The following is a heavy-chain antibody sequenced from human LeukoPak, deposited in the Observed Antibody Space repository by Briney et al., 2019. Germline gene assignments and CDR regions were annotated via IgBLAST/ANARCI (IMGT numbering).Heavy chain of an antibody. D-gene: IGHD3-22*01. J-gene: IGHJ4*02. CDR1: GVSISSYY. CDR3: ARGPSYYYDSSGYYQDGYYFDY. V-gene: IGHV4-59*01. CDR2: IYYSGST. Sequence: SETLSLTCTVSGVSISSYYWSWIRQPPGKGLEWIGYIYYSGSTNYNPSLKSRVTISVDTSKNQFSLKLSSVTAADTAVYYCARGPSYYYDSSGYYQDGYYFDYWGQGTLSPSPQ.